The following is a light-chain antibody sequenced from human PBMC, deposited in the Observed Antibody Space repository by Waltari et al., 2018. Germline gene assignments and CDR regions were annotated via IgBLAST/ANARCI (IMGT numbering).Light chain of an antibody. CDR1: TSDVGGYNY. V-gene: IGLV2-11*01. CDR3: CSFAGTYTWV. Sequence: SALTQPRSVSGSPGQSVTISCTGTTSDVGGYNYVSWYQHHPGQAPKLMIFDVTNRPSGVPDLFSCSKSANTASLTISGLQAEDEADYYCCSFAGTYTWVFGGGTKVTVL. CDR2: DVT. J-gene: IGLJ3*02.